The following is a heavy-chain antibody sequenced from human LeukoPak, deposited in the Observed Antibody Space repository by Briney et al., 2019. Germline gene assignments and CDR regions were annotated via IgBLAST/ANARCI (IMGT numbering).Heavy chain of an antibody. V-gene: IGHV3-23*01. CDR3: AKDHCSGGSCFVFDY. J-gene: IGHJ4*02. Sequence: GSLRLSCAASGFTFSSYAMSWVRQAPGKGLEWVSSISGSGGSTYYADAVKGRFTISRDNSKNTLYLQMNSLRAEDTAEYYCAKDHCSGGSCFVFDYWGQGTLVTVSS. CDR2: ISGSGGST. D-gene: IGHD2-15*01. CDR1: GFTFSSYA.